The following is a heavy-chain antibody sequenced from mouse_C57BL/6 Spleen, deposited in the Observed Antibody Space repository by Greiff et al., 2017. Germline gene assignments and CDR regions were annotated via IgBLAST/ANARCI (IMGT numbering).Heavy chain of an antibody. J-gene: IGHJ4*01. CDR2: IDPSDSYT. CDR1: GYTFTSYW. CDR3: ARDYGSRFHYAMDY. V-gene: IGHV1-69*01. D-gene: IGHD1-1*01. Sequence: QVQLQQPGAELVMPGASVKLSCKASGYTFTSYWMHWVKQRPGQGLEWIGEIDPSDSYTNYNQKFKGKSTLTVDKSSSTAYMQLSSLTSEDSAVYYCARDYGSRFHYAMDYWGQGTSVTVSS.